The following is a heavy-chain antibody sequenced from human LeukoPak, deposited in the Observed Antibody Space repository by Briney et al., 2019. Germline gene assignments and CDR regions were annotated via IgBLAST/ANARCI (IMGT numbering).Heavy chain of an antibody. CDR2: ISYDGSNK. D-gene: IGHD2-2*01. CDR3: ARAALYCSSTSFGECYFDY. V-gene: IGHV3-30*01. J-gene: IGHJ4*02. CDR1: GFPFSSYA. Sequence: GGSLRLSCAASGFPFSSYAMHWVRQAPGKGLEWVAVISYDGSNKYYADSVKGRFTISRDNSKNTLYLQMNSLRAEDTAVYYCARAALYCSSTSFGECYFDYWGQGTLVTVSS.